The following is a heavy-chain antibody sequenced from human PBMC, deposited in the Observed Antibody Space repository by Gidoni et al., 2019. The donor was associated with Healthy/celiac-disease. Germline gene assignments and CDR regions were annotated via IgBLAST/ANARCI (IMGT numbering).Heavy chain of an antibody. CDR1: GYTITSYG. CDR3: ARDRIAARRGVGGDY. Sequence: QVQLVQSGAEVKKPGASVTVACKASGYTITSYGISWVRQAPGQGLEWKGWISAYNDNTNYAKKLQGRVTMATDTSTSTAYMGLRSLRSDDTAVYYWARDRIAARRGVGGDYWGQGTLVTVSS. V-gene: IGHV1-18*01. D-gene: IGHD6-6*01. J-gene: IGHJ4*02. CDR2: ISAYNDNT.